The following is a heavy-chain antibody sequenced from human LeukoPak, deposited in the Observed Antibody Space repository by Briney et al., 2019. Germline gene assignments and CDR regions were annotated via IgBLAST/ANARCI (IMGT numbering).Heavy chain of an antibody. J-gene: IGHJ6*03. CDR1: GGSISSGDYY. CDR2: IYYSGST. V-gene: IGHV4-30-4*08. Sequence: SETLSLTCTVSGGSISSGDYYWSWLRQPPGKGLEWIGYIYYSGSTYYNPSLKSRVTISVDTSKNQFSLKLSSVTDADTAVYYCARVRRVQLWLMGYYYYYMDVWGKGTTVTVSS. CDR3: ARVRRVQLWLMGYYYYYMDV. D-gene: IGHD5-18*01.